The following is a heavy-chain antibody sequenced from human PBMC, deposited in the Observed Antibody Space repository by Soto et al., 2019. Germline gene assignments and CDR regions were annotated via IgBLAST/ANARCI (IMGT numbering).Heavy chain of an antibody. D-gene: IGHD1-1*01. J-gene: IGHJ6*03. CDR3: ARETTAGYYYYMDV. CDR1: GGSFSGYY. V-gene: IGHV4-34*01. CDR2: INHSGST. Sequence: SETLSLTCAVYGGSFSGYYWSWIRQPPGKGLEWIGEINHSGSTNYNPSLKSRVTISVDTSKNQFSLKLSSVTAADTAVYYCARETTAGYYYYMDVWGKGTTVTVSS.